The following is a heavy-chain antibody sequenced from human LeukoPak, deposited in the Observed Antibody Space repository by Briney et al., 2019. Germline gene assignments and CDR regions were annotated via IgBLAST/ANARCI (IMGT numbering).Heavy chain of an antibody. J-gene: IGHJ4*02. CDR3: ARAYGSYSNLGVDY. V-gene: IGHV4-34*01. CDR1: GGSFSGDY. D-gene: IGHD1-26*01. Sequence: PSETLSLTCAVYGGSFSGDYWSWIRQPPGKGLEWIGQINHSGSTNYNPSLKSRVTISLDTSKNQFSLKLSSVTAADTAVYYCARAYGSYSNLGVDYWGQGTLVTVSS. CDR2: INHSGST.